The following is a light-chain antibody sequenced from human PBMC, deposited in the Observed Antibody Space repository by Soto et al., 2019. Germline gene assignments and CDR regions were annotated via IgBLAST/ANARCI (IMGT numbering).Light chain of an antibody. CDR1: QSVSSSY. CDR2: GAF. CDR3: QQYGSSLYT. J-gene: IGKJ2*01. V-gene: IGKV3-20*01. Sequence: EIVLTQSPGTLSLSPGERATLSCRASQSVSSSYLAWYQQKPGQAPRLLIYGAFNRATGIPDRFSGSGSGTDFTLTFSRLEPEDFAVYYCQQYGSSLYTFGQGTKLEIK.